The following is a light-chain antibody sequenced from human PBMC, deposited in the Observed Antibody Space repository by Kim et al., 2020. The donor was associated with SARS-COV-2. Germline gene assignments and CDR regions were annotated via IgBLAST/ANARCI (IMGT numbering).Light chain of an antibody. V-gene: IGKV1-16*01. CDR1: QGISSY. J-gene: IGKJ4*01. CDR2: SAS. Sequence: ASVGDRVTITGRASQGISSYLAWFQQKPGEAPKSLIFSASNLHHGVPSRFSGSGSGTDFTLTISSLQPEDFATYYCQQYNIYPLTFGGGTKVDIK. CDR3: QQYNIYPLT.